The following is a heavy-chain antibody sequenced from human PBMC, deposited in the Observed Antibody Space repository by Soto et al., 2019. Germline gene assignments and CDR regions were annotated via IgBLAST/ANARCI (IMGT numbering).Heavy chain of an antibody. Sequence: VQVVESGGGLVQPGGSLRLSCAASGFTASNYAMRWVRQAPGKGLEWVSGFSGSGGATFYADSVKGRFTISRDSSKNTIYLPMNRRRAEDTAVYYCAKAGGDYWGQGTLVTVSS. CDR2: FSGSGGAT. D-gene: IGHD3-10*01. J-gene: IGHJ4*02. CDR1: GFTASNYA. CDR3: AKAGGDY. V-gene: IGHV3-23*04.